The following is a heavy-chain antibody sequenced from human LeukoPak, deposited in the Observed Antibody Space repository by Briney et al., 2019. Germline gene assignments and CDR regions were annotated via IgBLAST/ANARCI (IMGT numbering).Heavy chain of an antibody. Sequence: SGRSLRLSCAASGFTFDDYAMHWVRQAPGKGLEWVSGISWNSGSIGYADSVKGRFTISRDNAKNSLYLQMNSLRAEDTALYYCAKMSRAVAVGPLDYWGQGTLVTVSS. CDR1: GFTFDDYA. D-gene: IGHD6-19*01. CDR2: ISWNSGSI. CDR3: AKMSRAVAVGPLDY. V-gene: IGHV3-9*01. J-gene: IGHJ4*02.